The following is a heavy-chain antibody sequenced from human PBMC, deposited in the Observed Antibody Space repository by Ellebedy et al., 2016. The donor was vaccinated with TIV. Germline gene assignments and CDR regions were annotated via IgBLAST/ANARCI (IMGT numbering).Heavy chain of an antibody. CDR2: ISSSGSTI. J-gene: IGHJ5*02. CDR3: ARDIAVDRNWFDP. D-gene: IGHD6-19*01. CDR1: GFTFSDYY. V-gene: IGHV3-11*01. Sequence: PGGSLRLSCAASGFTFSDYYMSWIRQAPGKGLEWVSYISSSGSTIYYADSVKGRFTISRDNAKNSLYLQMNSLRAEDTAVYYCARDIAVDRNWFDPWGQGTLVTVSS.